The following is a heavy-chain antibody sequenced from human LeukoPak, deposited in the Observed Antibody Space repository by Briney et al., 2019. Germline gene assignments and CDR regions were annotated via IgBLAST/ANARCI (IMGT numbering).Heavy chain of an antibody. CDR2: IYCSGST. V-gene: IGHV4-59*01. CDR1: GGSISSYY. Sequence: SETLSLTCTVSGGSISSYYWSWIRQPPGKGLEWIGYIYCSGSTNYNPSLKSRVTISVDTSKNQFSLKLSSVTAADTAVYYCARDTHSHYYDSSGYYYYYYGMDVWGQGTTVTVSS. D-gene: IGHD3-22*01. J-gene: IGHJ6*02. CDR3: ARDTHSHYYDSSGYYYYYYGMDV.